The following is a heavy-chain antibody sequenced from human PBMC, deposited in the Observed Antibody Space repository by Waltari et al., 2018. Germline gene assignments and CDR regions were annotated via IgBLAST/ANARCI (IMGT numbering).Heavy chain of an antibody. CDR3: ARRKLGEAFDI. D-gene: IGHD3-16*01. Sequence: QVQPVQPGAEVKKPGSSVRVSCRASGGNFGRYAITWGRQAPGQGLEWMGGTIPIFGSPMYAPKFQGRVSITADELTYTVYMELNSLRSDDTAIYYCARRKLGEAFDIWGQGTMVIVSS. CDR2: TIPIFGSP. J-gene: IGHJ3*02. CDR1: GGNFGRYA. V-gene: IGHV1-69*12.